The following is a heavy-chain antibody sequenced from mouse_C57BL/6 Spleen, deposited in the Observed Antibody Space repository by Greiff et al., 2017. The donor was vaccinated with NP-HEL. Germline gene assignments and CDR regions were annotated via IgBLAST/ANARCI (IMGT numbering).Heavy chain of an antibody. CDR1: GYAFSSYW. Sequence: QVQLKESGAELVKPGASVKISCKASGYAFSSYWMNWVKQRPGKGLEWIGQIYPGDGDTNYNGKFKGKATLTADKSSSTAYMQLSSLTSEDSAVYFCARRRNWDVKGAMDYWGQGTSVTVSS. CDR2: IYPGDGDT. CDR3: ARRRNWDVKGAMDY. V-gene: IGHV1-80*01. D-gene: IGHD4-1*01. J-gene: IGHJ4*01.